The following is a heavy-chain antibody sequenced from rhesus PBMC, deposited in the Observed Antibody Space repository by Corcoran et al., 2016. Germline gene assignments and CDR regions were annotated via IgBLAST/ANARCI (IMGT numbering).Heavy chain of an antibody. D-gene: IGHD6-43*01. CDR1: GYSISSGYG. Sequence: QLQLQESGPGLVKPSETLSLTCAVSGYSISSGYGWSWIRQPPGKGLEWIGYISYSGSTSYNPSLKSRVTISRDTSKNQFSLKLSSGTAADTAVYYCARRAAAFDYWGQGVLVTVSS. CDR2: ISYSGST. J-gene: IGHJ4*01. V-gene: IGHV4-122*02. CDR3: ARRAAAFDY.